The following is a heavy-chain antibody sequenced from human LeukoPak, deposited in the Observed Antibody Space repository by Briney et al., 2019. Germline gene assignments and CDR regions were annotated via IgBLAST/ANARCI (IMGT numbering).Heavy chain of an antibody. J-gene: IGHJ6*02. D-gene: IGHD3-3*01. Sequence: GASVKVSCKASGYTFTSYDINWVRQATGQGLEWMGWMNPNSGNTGYAQKFQGRVTMTRNTSISTAYMELSSLRSEDTAVYYCARFWSGYYYYYYGMDVWGQGTTVTVSS. CDR2: MNPNSGNT. CDR3: ARFWSGYYYYYYGMDV. V-gene: IGHV1-8*01. CDR1: GYTFTSYD.